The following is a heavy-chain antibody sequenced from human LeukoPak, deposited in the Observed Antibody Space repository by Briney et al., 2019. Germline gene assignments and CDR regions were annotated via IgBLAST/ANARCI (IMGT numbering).Heavy chain of an antibody. CDR2: MNPNSGNT. CDR3: ARIAAVAGTDFWASDY. J-gene: IGHJ4*02. D-gene: IGHD6-19*01. V-gene: IGHV1-8*01. Sequence: ASVKVSCKASGYTFTSYDINWVRQATGQGLEWMGWMNPNSGNTGYAQKFQGRVTMTRNTSISTAYMEPSSLRSEDTAVYYCARIAAVAGTDFWASDYWGQGTLVTVSS. CDR1: GYTFTSYD.